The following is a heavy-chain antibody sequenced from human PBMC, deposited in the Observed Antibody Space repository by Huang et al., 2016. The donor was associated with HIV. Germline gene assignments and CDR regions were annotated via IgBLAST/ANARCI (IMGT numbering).Heavy chain of an antibody. Sequence: QLVESGGDSVQSGRSLRLSCRGSGFIFNDFAINWFRQSRGKGLEWIGFVRSKACVGAAKSVPSVKDRFTVSRDEAKNVAFLQMDNLQVDDTAIDYCSPSGDDYFYFYMDVWGNGTTVIVS. D-gene: IGHD4-17*01. CDR2: VRSKACVGAA. CDR3: SPSGDDYFYFYMDV. J-gene: IGHJ6*03. V-gene: IGHV3-49*03. CDR1: GFIFNDFA.